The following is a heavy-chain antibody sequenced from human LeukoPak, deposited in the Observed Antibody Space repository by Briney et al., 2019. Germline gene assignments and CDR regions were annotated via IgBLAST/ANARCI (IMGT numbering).Heavy chain of an antibody. CDR1: GGSISSYY. D-gene: IGHD3-22*01. CDR3: ARRSMIVAGALDY. V-gene: IGHV4-59*08. CDR2: IYYSGST. Sequence: SETLSLTCAVSGGSISSYYWSWIRQPPGKGLEWIGYIYYSGSTNYNPSLKSRVTISVDTSKDQFSLKLSSVTAADTAVYYCARRSMIVAGALDYWGQGTLVTVSS. J-gene: IGHJ4*02.